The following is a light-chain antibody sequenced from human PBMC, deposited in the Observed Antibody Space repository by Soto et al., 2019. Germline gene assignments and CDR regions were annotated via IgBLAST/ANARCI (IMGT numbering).Light chain of an antibody. J-gene: IGKJ1*01. CDR2: GAS. V-gene: IGKV3D-15*01. Sequence: EIVLTQSPATLSVSLGDSATLSCRASPRVSLSLAWYQMGPGQPPRLLIYGASTRATDIPARFSGSGSGPEFALAISCRQSGDFAVDCCQQYYIWPSCTVAQGPKV. CDR1: PRVSLS. CDR3: QQYYIWPSCT.